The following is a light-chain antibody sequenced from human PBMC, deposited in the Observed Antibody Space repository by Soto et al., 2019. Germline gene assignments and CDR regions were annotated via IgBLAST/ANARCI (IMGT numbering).Light chain of an antibody. Sequence: SCELTQAPSVSVAPGQTASITGGANNLGVRSVHWHQKKPGQAPVLVVYDDDARPSGIPGRFSGSNSGNTATLTITRVEAGDEADYYCQVWDDSRDQQVFGGGTKLTVL. J-gene: IGLJ3*02. CDR2: DDD. CDR1: NLGVRS. CDR3: QVWDDSRDQQV. V-gene: IGLV3-21*02.